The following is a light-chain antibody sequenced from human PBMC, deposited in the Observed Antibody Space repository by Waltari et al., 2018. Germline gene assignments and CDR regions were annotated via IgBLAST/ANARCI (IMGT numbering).Light chain of an antibody. V-gene: IGKV3-11*01. J-gene: IGKJ1*01. CDR1: QSISIY. Sequence: EVVLTQSPATLSLSPGDRATLSCRASQSISIYLAWYQHKPAQAPRLLIFDASNRATGIPARFSGSGSGTDFTLTISNLEPEYSAVYYCQQRSDWPPTWTFGQGTKVEMK. CDR2: DAS. CDR3: QQRSDWPPTWT.